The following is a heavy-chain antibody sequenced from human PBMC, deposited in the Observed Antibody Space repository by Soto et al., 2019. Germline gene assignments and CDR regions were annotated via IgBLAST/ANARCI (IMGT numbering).Heavy chain of an antibody. V-gene: IGHV4-4*02. D-gene: IGHD2-15*01. CDR1: GDSINDWW. CDR3: ATLPPRIEVTVLPIPT. J-gene: IGHJ5*02. Sequence: PSETLSLTCVVSGDSINDWWWSWVRQPPGKGLEWIGEMFHSGGTNYNPSLESRVTISIDKSKNQLSVKLTSVTAADTAVYYCATLPPRIEVTVLPIPTWGQGTLVTVSS. CDR2: MFHSGGT.